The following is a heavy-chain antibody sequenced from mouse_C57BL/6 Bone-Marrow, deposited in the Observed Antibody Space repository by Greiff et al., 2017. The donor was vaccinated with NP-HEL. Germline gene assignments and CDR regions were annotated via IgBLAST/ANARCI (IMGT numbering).Heavy chain of an antibody. CDR1: GYTFTDYE. CDR3: TRGPSYYGSGAWFAY. Sequence: LVESGAELVRPGASVTLSCKASGYTFTDYEMHWVKQTPVHGLEWIGAIDPETGGTAYNQKFKGKAILTADKSSSTAYMELRSLTSEDSAVYYCTRGPSYYGSGAWFAYWGQGTLVTVSA. V-gene: IGHV1-15*01. CDR2: IDPETGGT. D-gene: IGHD1-1*01. J-gene: IGHJ3*01.